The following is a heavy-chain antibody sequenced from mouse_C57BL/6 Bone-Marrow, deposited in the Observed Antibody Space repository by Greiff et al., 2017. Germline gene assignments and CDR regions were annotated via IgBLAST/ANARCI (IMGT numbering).Heavy chain of an antibody. CDR2: IRSKSSNYAT. CDR1: GFTFNTYA. Sequence: EVNVVESGGGLVQPKGSLKLSCAASGFTFNTYAMHWVRQAPGKGLEWVARIRSKSSNYATYYADSVKDRFTISRDDSQSMLYLQMNNLKTEDTAMYYCVREGVGRRYFDVWGTGTTVTVSS. CDR3: VREGVGRRYFDV. V-gene: IGHV10-3*01. D-gene: IGHD4-1*01. J-gene: IGHJ1*03.